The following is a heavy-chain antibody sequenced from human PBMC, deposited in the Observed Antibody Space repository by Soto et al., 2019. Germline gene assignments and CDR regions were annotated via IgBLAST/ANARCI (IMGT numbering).Heavy chain of an antibody. J-gene: IGHJ4*02. CDR3: AIVVVPAAIIPVPPFDY. Sequence: GASLKISCKGSGYSFTSYWIGWVRQMPGKGLEWMGIIYPGDSDTRYSPSFQGQVTLSAAKSISTAYLQWSSLKASVTAMYYCAIVVVPAAIIPVPPFDYWGQGTLVTVSS. CDR1: GYSFTSYW. V-gene: IGHV5-51*01. D-gene: IGHD2-2*02. CDR2: IYPGDSDT.